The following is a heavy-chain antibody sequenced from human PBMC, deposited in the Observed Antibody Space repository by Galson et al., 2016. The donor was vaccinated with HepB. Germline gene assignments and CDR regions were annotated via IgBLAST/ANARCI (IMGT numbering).Heavy chain of an antibody. J-gene: IGHJ5*02. D-gene: IGHD6-19*01. Sequence: SETLSLTCAVYGGSFSGYYWSWIRQPPGKGLAWIGEINHSGSTNYNPSVKSRVTISVDPSNNQFSLKLGSVTAADTAVYYCASTSAWVDNWFDPWGQGTLFTVSS. V-gene: IGHV4-34*01. CDR2: INHSGST. CDR1: GGSFSGYY. CDR3: ASTSAWVDNWFDP.